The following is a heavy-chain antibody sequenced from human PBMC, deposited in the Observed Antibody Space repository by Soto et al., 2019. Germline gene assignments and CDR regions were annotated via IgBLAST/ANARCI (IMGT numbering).Heavy chain of an antibody. CDR2: IIPIFGTA. Sequence: ASVKVSCKASGGTFSIYAISWVRQAPGQGLEWMGGIIPIFGTANYAQKFQGRVTITADESTSTAYMELSSLRSEDTAVYYCARANDFWSGYITSQDYYGMDVWGQGTTVTVSS. V-gene: IGHV1-69*13. CDR1: GGTFSIYA. CDR3: ARANDFWSGYITSQDYYGMDV. D-gene: IGHD3-3*01. J-gene: IGHJ6*02.